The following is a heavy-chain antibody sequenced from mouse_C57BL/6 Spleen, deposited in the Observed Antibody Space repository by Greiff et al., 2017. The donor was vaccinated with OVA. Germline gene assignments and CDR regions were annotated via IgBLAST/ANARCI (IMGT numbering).Heavy chain of an antibody. J-gene: IGHJ2*01. CDR2: IYPSDSET. CDR3: ARVGVITTYYFDY. V-gene: IGHV1-61*01. D-gene: IGHD1-1*01. Sequence: QVQLQQPGAELVRPGSSVKLSCKASGYTFTSYWMDWVKQRPGQGLEWIGNIYPSDSETHYNQKFKDKATLTVDKSSSTAYMQLSSLTSEDSAVYYCARVGVITTYYFDYWGQGTTLTVSS. CDR1: GYTFTSYW.